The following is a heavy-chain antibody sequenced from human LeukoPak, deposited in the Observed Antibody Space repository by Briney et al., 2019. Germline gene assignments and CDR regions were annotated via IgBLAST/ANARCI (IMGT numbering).Heavy chain of an antibody. J-gene: IGHJ3*02. V-gene: IGHV4-34*01. CDR1: GGSFSGYY. CDR2: INHSGST. D-gene: IGHD3-3*01. CDR3: ATHDDYDFWSGYPPQAFDI. Sequence: PSETLSLTCAVYGGSFSGYYWSWIRQPPGKGLEWIGEINHSGSTNYNPSLKSRVTISLDTSKNQFSLKLSSVTAADTAVYYCATHDDYDFWSGYPPQAFDIWGQGTMVTVSS.